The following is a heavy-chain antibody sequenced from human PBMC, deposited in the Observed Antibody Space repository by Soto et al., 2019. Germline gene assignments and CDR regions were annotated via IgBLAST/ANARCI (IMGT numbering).Heavy chain of an antibody. CDR3: AREPLWGPSMVLWYFDL. CDR2: ISYDGSNK. D-gene: IGHD3-10*01. V-gene: IGHV3-30-3*01. Sequence: QVQLVESGGGVVQPGRSLRLSCAASGFTFSSYAMHWVRQAPGKGLEWVAVISYDGSNKYYADSVKGRFTISRDNSKNTLYLQMNSLRADDTAGYYCAREPLWGPSMVLWYFDLWGRGTLVTVSS. J-gene: IGHJ2*01. CDR1: GFTFSSYA.